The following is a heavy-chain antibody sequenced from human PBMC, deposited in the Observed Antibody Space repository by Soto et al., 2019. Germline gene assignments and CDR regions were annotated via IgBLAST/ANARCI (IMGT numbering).Heavy chain of an antibody. V-gene: IGHV3-23*01. CDR2: IISTGIST. CDR1: GFSFSTFA. J-gene: IGHJ5*02. CDR3: AKGNYGDYGGFDP. Sequence: EVQILESGGGLIQPGGSLRLSCAASGFSFSTFAMTWVRQAPGKGLEWVSTIISTGISTYYADSVKGRFTISRANSKNTLYLQMNSLRAEDSAVYYYAKGNYGDYGGFDPWGQGTLVTVSS. D-gene: IGHD4-17*01.